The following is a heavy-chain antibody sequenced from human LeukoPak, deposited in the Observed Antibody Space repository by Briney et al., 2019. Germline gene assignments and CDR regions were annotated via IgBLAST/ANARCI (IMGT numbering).Heavy chain of an antibody. CDR3: AREMTIFGVVNSYYGMDV. D-gene: IGHD3-3*01. CDR2: ISSSGHTI. CDR1: GFTFSIYE. Sequence: GGSLRLSCAASGFTFSIYEMNWVRQAPGKGLEWVSYISSSGHTIYYADSVKGRFTISRDNAKNSLYLQMNSLRAEDTAVYYCAREMTIFGVVNSYYGMDVWGQGTTVTVSS. V-gene: IGHV3-48*03. J-gene: IGHJ6*02.